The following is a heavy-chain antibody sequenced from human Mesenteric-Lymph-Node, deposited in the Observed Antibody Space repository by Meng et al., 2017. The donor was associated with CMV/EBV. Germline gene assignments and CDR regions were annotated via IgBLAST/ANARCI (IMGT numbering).Heavy chain of an antibody. Sequence: GESLKISCAASGFTVSSNYMSWVRQAPGKGLEWVSIISASGSSTYYADSVEGRFTISRDNSKNTVYLQMNGLRAEDTAVYYCAKGSGDIVVVPAAPTGYYYYAMDVWGQGTTVTVSS. CDR1: GFTVSSNY. D-gene: IGHD2-2*01. J-gene: IGHJ6*02. CDR2: ISASGSST. V-gene: IGHV3-23*01. CDR3: AKGSGDIVVVPAAPTGYYYYAMDV.